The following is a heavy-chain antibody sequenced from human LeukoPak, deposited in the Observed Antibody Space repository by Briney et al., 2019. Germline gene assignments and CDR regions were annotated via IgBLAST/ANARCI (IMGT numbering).Heavy chain of an antibody. CDR3: VRGEEIVVVTAIGY. CDR2: ISSSSTYT. Sequence: GGSLRLSCAASGFTFSDYYMSWIRQAPGKGLEWLSYISSSSTYTKYADSVKGRFTISRDNAKNSLYLQMNSLRAEDTAVYYCVRGEEIVVVTAIGYWGQGTLVTVSS. V-gene: IGHV3-11*05. D-gene: IGHD2-21*02. CDR1: GFTFSDYY. J-gene: IGHJ4*02.